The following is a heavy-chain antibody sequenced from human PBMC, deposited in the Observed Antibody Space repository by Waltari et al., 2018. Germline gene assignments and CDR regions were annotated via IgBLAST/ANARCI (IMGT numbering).Heavy chain of an antibody. J-gene: IGHJ4*02. Sequence: QVQLQESGPGLVKPSETLSLTCAVSGYSISSGYYWSWIRQPPGKGLEWIGSIFQGGSTYYNPSLKSRVTISADTSKNQFSLKLSSVTAADTAVYYCAREAVWYSSSSFYFLYWGLGTLVTVSS. CDR2: IFQGGST. CDR3: AREAVWYSSSSFYFLY. V-gene: IGHV4-38-2*02. D-gene: IGHD6-6*01. CDR1: GYSISSGYY.